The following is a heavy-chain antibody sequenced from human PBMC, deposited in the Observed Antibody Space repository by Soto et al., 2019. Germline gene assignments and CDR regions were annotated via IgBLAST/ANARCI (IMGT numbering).Heavy chain of an antibody. Sequence: QVQLQESGPGLVKPSQTLSLTCTVSGGSISSGDYYWSWIRQPPGKGLEWIGYIYYSGSTYYNPSLKSRVTISVDTSKNQFSLKLSSVTAADTAVYYCARDPLWFGSGDGGYFDYWGQGTLVTVSS. CDR1: GGSISSGDYY. CDR3: ARDPLWFGSGDGGYFDY. CDR2: IYYSGST. D-gene: IGHD3-10*01. V-gene: IGHV4-30-4*01. J-gene: IGHJ4*02.